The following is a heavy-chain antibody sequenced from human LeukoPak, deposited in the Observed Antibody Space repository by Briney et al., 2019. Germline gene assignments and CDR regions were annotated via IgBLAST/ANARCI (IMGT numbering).Heavy chain of an antibody. CDR2: ISSSGSTI. CDR1: GFTFSDYY. D-gene: IGHD1-26*01. CDR3: AREGRGSYSFFDY. V-gene: IGHV3-11*01. J-gene: IGHJ4*02. Sequence: GGSLRLSCAASGFTFSDYYMSWIRQAPGKGLEWVSYISSSGSTIYYADSVKGRFTISRDNSKNTLYLQMNSLGAEDTAVYYCAREGRGSYSFFDYWGQGTLVTVSS.